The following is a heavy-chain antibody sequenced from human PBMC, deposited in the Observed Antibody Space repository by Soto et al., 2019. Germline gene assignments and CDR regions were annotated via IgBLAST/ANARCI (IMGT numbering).Heavy chain of an antibody. J-gene: IGHJ5*02. Sequence: QVQLVQSGAEVKKPGASVKVSCKASGYTFTNYGISWVRQAPGQGLEWLGWINTYNGNTNHAQKLQGRVTMTTDTSTRTAYMELRSLRSDDTAVYYWARGVGSGTYYNQYNWFDPWGQGTLVTVSS. D-gene: IGHD3-10*01. CDR1: GYTFTNYG. CDR3: ARGVGSGTYYNQYNWFDP. CDR2: INTYNGNT. V-gene: IGHV1-18*01.